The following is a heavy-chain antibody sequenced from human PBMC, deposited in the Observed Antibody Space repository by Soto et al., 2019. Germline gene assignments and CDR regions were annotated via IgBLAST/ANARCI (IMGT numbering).Heavy chain of an antibody. CDR1: GFSFSKYS. J-gene: IGHJ4*03. V-gene: IGHV3-23*01. CDR3: LENTDH. CDR2: ISASGTDT. Sequence: GGSLRLSCAASGFSFSKYSMDWVRQAPGKGLEWVAGISASGTDTFYGDSVKGRFTASRDNSDNTVSLLLRALTTDDTATYYCLENTDHWGQGTAVTVSS.